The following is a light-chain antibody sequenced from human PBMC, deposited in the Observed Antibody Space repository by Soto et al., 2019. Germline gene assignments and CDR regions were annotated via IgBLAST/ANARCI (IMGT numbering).Light chain of an antibody. CDR2: GAS. CDR3: QQYNNWPAIT. J-gene: IGKJ5*01. Sequence: ESVLTQSPPTLSVSPGERATLSCRASQSVTSNLAWYQQKPGQAPRLLIYGASTRATGIPARFSGSGSGTEFTLTISSLQSEDFAVYYCQQYNNWPAITFGQGTRLEIK. CDR1: QSVTSN. V-gene: IGKV3-15*01.